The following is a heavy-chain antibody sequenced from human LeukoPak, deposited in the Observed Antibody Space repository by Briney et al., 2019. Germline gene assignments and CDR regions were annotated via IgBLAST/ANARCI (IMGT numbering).Heavy chain of an antibody. CDR2: ISGSGVST. J-gene: IGHJ4*02. CDR3: ARARCCMVATI. CDR1: RFTFSSYA. Sequence: GGSLRLSCAASRFTFSSYAMSWVRQAPGKGLEWVSAISGSGVSTYYADSVKGRFTISRDNAKSSLYLQMNSLRAEDTAVYYCARARCCMVATIGGQGTLVTVSS. D-gene: IGHD5-12*01. V-gene: IGHV3-23*01.